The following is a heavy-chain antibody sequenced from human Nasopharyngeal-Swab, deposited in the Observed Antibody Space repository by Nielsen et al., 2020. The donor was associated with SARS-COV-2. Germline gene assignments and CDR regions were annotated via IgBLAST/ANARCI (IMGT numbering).Heavy chain of an antibody. V-gene: IGHV3-30*18. D-gene: IGHD1-1*01. CDR1: GFTFSSYG. Sequence: LKISCAASGFTFSSYGMHWVRQAPGKGLEWVAVISYDGSNKYYADSVKGRFTISRDNSKNTLYLQMNSLRAEDTAVYYCAKQTSGRGYYYYYGMDVWGQGTTVTVSS. J-gene: IGHJ6*02. CDR3: AKQTSGRGYYYYYGMDV. CDR2: ISYDGSNK.